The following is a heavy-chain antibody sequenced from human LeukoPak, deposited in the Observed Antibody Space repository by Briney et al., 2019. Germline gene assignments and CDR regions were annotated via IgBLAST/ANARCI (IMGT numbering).Heavy chain of an antibody. D-gene: IGHD7-27*01. Sequence: PGGSLRLSCAASGFTVSSNYMSWVRQAPGKGLEWVSVIYIVGTTYYADSVKGRFTISRDNSKNTLYLQMDSLRAEDTAVYYCAITHKSSLGYFDYWGQGTLVTVSS. CDR1: GFTVSSNY. V-gene: IGHV3-66*01. J-gene: IGHJ4*02. CDR3: AITHKSSLGYFDY. CDR2: IYIVGTT.